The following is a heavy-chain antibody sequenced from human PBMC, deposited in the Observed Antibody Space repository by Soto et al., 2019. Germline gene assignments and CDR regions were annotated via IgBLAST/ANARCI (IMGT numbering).Heavy chain of an antibody. V-gene: IGHV3-21*01. CDR2: ISSSSSYI. CDR1: GFTLSSYS. D-gene: IGHD6-6*01. J-gene: IGHJ4*02. CDR3: ARAVIAARLAPKYFDY. Sequence: GGSLRLSCAASGFTLSSYSMNWVRQAPGKGLEWVSSISSSSSYIYYADSVKGRFTISRDNAKNSLYLQMNSLRAEDTAVYYCARAVIAARLAPKYFDYWGQGTLVTVSS.